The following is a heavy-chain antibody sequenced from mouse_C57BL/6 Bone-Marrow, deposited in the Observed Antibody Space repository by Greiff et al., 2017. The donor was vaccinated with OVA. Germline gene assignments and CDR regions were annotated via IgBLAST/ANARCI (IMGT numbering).Heavy chain of an antibody. Sequence: VHLVESGAELARPGASVKLSCKASGYTFTSYGISWVKQRTGQGLEWIGEIYPRSGNTYYNEKFKGKATLTADKSSSTAYMELRSLTSEDSAVYFCARDDYDGYYFDYWGQGTTLTVSS. CDR2: IYPRSGNT. CDR3: ARDDYDGYYFDY. J-gene: IGHJ2*01. V-gene: IGHV1-81*01. D-gene: IGHD2-4*01. CDR1: GYTFTSYG.